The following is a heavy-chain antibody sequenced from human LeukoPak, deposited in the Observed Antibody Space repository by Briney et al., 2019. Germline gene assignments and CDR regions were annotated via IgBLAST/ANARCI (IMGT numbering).Heavy chain of an antibody. D-gene: IGHD2-21*02. CDR1: GFAFSTYA. J-gene: IGHJ6*02. CDR3: ARERSLGVVVTAIRPHYYYYGMDV. CDR2: ISYDTTNK. V-gene: IGHV3-30-3*01. Sequence: HPGGSLRLSCAASGFAFSTYAMHWVRQAPGKGPEWLAAISYDTTNKFYADSVRGRFTISRDNSKNTLYLQMNSLRAEDTAVYYCARERSLGVVVTAIRPHYYYYGMDVWGQGTTVTVSS.